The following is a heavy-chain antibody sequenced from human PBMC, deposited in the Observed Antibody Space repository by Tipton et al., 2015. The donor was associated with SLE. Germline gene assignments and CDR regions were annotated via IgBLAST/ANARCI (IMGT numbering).Heavy chain of an antibody. Sequence: TLSLTCTVSGDSIRSGGNYWSWIRQPAGKRLEWLGHIFSSGHTTSSPSLKSRVIISVDTSKNQFSLKLSSVTAADTAVYYCARSAGYGSNWAHFDYWGQGTLVTVSS. D-gene: IGHD6-13*01. CDR3: ARSAGYGSNWAHFDY. J-gene: IGHJ4*02. CDR2: IFSSGHT. CDR1: GDSIRSGGNY. V-gene: IGHV4-61*09.